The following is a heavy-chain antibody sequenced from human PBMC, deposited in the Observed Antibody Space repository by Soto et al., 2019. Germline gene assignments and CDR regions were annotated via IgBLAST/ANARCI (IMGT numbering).Heavy chain of an antibody. CDR3: ARGAGLSQYNYYINV. Sequence: QVQLVESGGGVVQPGRSLRLSCAASGFTFSSYGMHWVRQAPGKGLEWVAIISFDGSNRYYADSVKGRFTISRDSSKNTLYLQVNSPRAEDTAVYYCARGAGLSQYNYYINVWGKGTTVTVSS. CDR2: ISFDGSNR. V-gene: IGHV3-33*01. CDR1: GFTFSSYG. J-gene: IGHJ6*03. D-gene: IGHD6-19*01.